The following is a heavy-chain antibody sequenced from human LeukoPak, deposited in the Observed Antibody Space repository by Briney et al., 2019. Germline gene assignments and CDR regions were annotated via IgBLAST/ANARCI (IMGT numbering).Heavy chain of an antibody. Sequence: GGSLRLSCAASGFTFSSYAMSWVRQAPGKGLEWVSAISGSGGSTYYADSVKGRFTISRDNSKNTLYLQMNSLRAEDTAVYYCARTLTGYYYYYMDVWGKGTTVTVSS. J-gene: IGHJ6*03. D-gene: IGHD3-16*01. CDR1: GFTFSSYA. V-gene: IGHV3-23*01. CDR3: ARTLTGYYYYYMDV. CDR2: ISGSGGST.